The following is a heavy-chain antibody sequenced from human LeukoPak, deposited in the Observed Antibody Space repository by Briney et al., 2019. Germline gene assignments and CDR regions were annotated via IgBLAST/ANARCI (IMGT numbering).Heavy chain of an antibody. CDR1: GFTFSSYG. Sequence: PGRSLRLSCAASGFTFSSYGMHWVRQAPGKGLEWVAVISYDGSNKYYADSVKGRFTISRDNSKNTLYLQMNSLRAEDTAVYYCAKDLNSTYNYDSSGYEDAFDIWGQGIMVTVSS. D-gene: IGHD3-22*01. J-gene: IGHJ3*02. V-gene: IGHV3-30*18. CDR3: AKDLNSTYNYDSSGYEDAFDI. CDR2: ISYDGSNK.